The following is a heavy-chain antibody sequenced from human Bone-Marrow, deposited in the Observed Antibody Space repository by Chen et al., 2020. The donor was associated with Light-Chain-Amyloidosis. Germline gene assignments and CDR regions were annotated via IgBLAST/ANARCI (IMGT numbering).Heavy chain of an antibody. CDR3: ARRRDGYNFDY. V-gene: IGHV5-51*01. CDR1: GYTFPNYW. Sequence: EVKKPGESLKISCKGPGYTFPNYWIGWVRQMPGKGLEWMGVIYPDDSDARYSPSFEGQVTISADKSITTAYLQWRSLKASDTAMYYCARRRDGYNFDYWGQGTLVTVSS. J-gene: IGHJ4*02. CDR2: IYPDDSDA. D-gene: IGHD5-12*01.